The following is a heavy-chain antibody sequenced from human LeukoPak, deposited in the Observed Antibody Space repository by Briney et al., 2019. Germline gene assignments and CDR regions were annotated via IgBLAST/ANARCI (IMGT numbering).Heavy chain of an antibody. Sequence: PSETLSLTCTVSGGSISSGSYYWSWIRQPAGKGLEWIGRIYTSGSTNYNPSLKSRVTISVDTSKNQFSLKLSSVTAADTAVYYCARGYSYGTFFDYWGQGTLVTVSS. CDR3: ARGYSYGTFFDY. CDR2: IYTSGST. CDR1: GGSISSGSYY. V-gene: IGHV4-61*02. D-gene: IGHD5-18*01. J-gene: IGHJ4*02.